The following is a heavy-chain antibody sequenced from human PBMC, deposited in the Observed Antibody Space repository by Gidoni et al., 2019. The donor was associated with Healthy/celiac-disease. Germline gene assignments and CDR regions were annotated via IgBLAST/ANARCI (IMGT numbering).Heavy chain of an antibody. CDR3: AKGRDYYGSGSYYNWFDP. V-gene: IGHV3-23*01. Sequence: EVQLLESGGGLVQPGGSLRLSCAASGFTFSSYAMSWVRQAPGKGLEWVSAISGSCGSTYYADSVKGRFTISRDNSKNTLYLQMNSLRAEDTAVYYCAKGRDYYGSGSYYNWFDPWGQGTLVTVSS. D-gene: IGHD3-10*01. CDR2: ISGSCGST. CDR1: GFTFSSYA. J-gene: IGHJ5*02.